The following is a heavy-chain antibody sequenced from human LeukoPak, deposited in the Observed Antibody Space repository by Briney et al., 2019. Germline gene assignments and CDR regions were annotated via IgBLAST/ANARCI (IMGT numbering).Heavy chain of an antibody. Sequence: AXVKVSCKASGYTFTSYGISWVRQAPGQGLEWMGWISAYNGNTNYAQKLQGRVTMTTDTSTSTAYMELRSLRSDDTAVYYCARVRHACSGGSCYSGWFDPWGQGTLVTVSS. CDR3: ARVRHACSGGSCYSGWFDP. CDR1: GYTFTSYG. V-gene: IGHV1-18*01. J-gene: IGHJ5*02. D-gene: IGHD2-15*01. CDR2: ISAYNGNT.